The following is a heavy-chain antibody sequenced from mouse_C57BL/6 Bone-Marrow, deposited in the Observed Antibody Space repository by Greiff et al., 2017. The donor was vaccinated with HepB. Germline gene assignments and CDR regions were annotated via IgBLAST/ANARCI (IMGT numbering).Heavy chain of an antibody. CDR2: ISGGGGNT. J-gene: IGHJ2*01. D-gene: IGHD2-3*01. V-gene: IGHV5-9*01. Sequence: EVTLMESGGGLVKPGGSLKLSCAASGFTFSSYTMSWVRQTPEKRLEWVATISGGGGNTYYPDSVKGRFPISRDNAKNTLYLQMSSLRSEDTALYYCARREGGYYEDYWGQGTTLTVSS. CDR1: GFTFSSYT. CDR3: ARREGGYYEDY.